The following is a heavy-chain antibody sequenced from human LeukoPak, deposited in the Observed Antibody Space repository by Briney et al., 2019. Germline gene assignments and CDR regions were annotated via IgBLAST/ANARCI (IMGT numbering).Heavy chain of an antibody. CDR2: IWSHGRDK. J-gene: IGHJ4*02. D-gene: IGHD4-17*01. Sequence: GGSLRLSCAVSGFTFSSYGMHWVRQAPGRGLEWVAVIWSHGRDKFYADAVKGRFTISRDISKNMLYLQMNSLRAEDTALYHCARVPSWHDYGDYYFDYWGQGTLVTVSS. CDR3: ARVPSWHDYGDYYFDY. V-gene: IGHV3-33*01. CDR1: GFTFSSYG.